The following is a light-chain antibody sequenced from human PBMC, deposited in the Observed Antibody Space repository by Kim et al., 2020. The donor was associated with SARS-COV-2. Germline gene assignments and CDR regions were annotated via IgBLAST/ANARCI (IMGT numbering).Light chain of an antibody. V-gene: IGKV3-11*01. CDR3: QQRSHLPLT. Sequence: VSPGKGATLCCRARQGIVTYLAWYQQSPGQPPRLLVYDASNGATGIPARFSGSGSGTDFTLTISSLEPEDFAVYYCQQRSHLPLTFGGGIKVGIK. CDR1: QGIVTY. J-gene: IGKJ4*01. CDR2: DAS.